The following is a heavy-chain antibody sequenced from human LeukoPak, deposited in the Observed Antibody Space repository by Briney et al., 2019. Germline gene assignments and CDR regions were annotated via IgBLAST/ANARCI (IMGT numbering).Heavy chain of an antibody. Sequence: ASVKVSCKPSGYTFTYYAMRWVRQAPGQGLQWMGWITPGGGTNYPQKFQGRVAITWDTSITTAYMDLSRLTSDDTAVYCCARDRYGDGFAHFDYWGQGALVTVSS. V-gene: IGHV1-2*02. D-gene: IGHD5-24*01. CDR3: ARDRYGDGFAHFDY. J-gene: IGHJ4*02. CDR1: GYTFTYYA. CDR2: ITPGGGT.